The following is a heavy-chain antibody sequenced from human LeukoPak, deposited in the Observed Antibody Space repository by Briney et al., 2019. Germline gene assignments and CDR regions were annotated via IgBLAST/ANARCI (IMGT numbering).Heavy chain of an antibody. Sequence: SQTLSLTCTVSGGSISSGDYYWSWIRQPPGKGLEWIGYIYHSGNTYYNPSLKSRLTISVDTPRNQFSLKLRSVTATDTAVYYCARGGTRITIVGVVINDFDYWGQGTLVTVSS. D-gene: IGHD3-3*01. CDR3: ARGGTRITIVGVVINDFDY. CDR2: IYHSGNT. CDR1: GGSISSGDYY. V-gene: IGHV4-30-4*08. J-gene: IGHJ4*02.